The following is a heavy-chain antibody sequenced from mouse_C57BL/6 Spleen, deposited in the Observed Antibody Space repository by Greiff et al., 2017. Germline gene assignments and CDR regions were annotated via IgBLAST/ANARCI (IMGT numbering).Heavy chain of an antibody. J-gene: IGHJ2*01. CDR1: GYTFTSYW. CDR3: ARESTMVTTGYFDY. D-gene: IGHD2-2*01. Sequence: QVQLQQPGAELVKPGASVKMSCKASGYTFTSYWITWVKQRPGQGLEWIGDIYPGSGSTNYNEKFKSKATLTVDTSSSTAYMQLSSLTSEDSAVYYCARESTMVTTGYFDYWGQGTTRTVSS. V-gene: IGHV1-55*01. CDR2: IYPGSGST.